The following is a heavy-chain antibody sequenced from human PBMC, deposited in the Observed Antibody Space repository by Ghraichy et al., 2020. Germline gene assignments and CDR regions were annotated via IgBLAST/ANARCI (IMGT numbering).Heavy chain of an antibody. CDR2: IRSKANGGTT. V-gene: IGHV3-49*04. Sequence: GGSLRLSCTASGFTLGDYHMSWVRQAPGKGLEWVSFIRSKANGGTTQYAASVNGRFTVSRDDSENVAYLQMNSLKTEDTAVYFCTRDLVSGTYYASDYWGQGTLVTVSS. D-gene: IGHD1-26*01. CDR3: TRDLVSGTYYASDY. CDR1: GFTLGDYH. J-gene: IGHJ4*02.